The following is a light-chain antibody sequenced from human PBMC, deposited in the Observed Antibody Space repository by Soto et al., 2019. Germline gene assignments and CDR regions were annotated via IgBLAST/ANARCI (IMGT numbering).Light chain of an antibody. CDR1: SSDVGGYNY. J-gene: IGLJ1*01. CDR2: EVS. V-gene: IGLV2-14*01. CDR3: SSYSDTNICV. Sequence: SVLTQPASVSGSPGQSITISCTGTSSDVGGYNYVSWYQQHPGKAPKLIIHEVSNRPSGVSNRFSGSKSGNTASLTISGLQAEDDADYYCSSYSDTNICVFGTGTKVTVL.